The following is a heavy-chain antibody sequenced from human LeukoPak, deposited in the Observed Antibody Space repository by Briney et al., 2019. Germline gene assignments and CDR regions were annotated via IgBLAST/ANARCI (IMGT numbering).Heavy chain of an antibody. CDR2: IYYSGNT. J-gene: IGHJ6*03. Sequence: PSETLSLTCTVSGVSISSSNSYWGWIRQPPGKGLEWIGSIYYSGNTYYNASLKSQVSISIDTSKNQFSLKLTSVTAADTAVYYCARQGFSGSYDYYYYYMDVWGKGTTVTVSS. V-gene: IGHV4-39*01. D-gene: IGHD1-26*01. CDR3: ARQGFSGSYDYYYYYMDV. CDR1: GVSISSSNSY.